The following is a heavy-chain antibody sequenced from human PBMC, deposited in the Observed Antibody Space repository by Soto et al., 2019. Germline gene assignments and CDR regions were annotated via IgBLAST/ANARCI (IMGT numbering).Heavy chain of an antibody. D-gene: IGHD3-3*01. CDR3: AKDSWAIFGVPAGEYYAMDV. Sequence: GGSLRLSCVSSGFTFENYAISWVRQAPGKGLEWVSAISGSGGTTYYSDSVKGRFTISRDNSKNTVYLQMNDLRVEDAAEYFCAKDSWAIFGVPAGEYYAMDVWGQGTTVTVSS. CDR1: GFTFENYA. V-gene: IGHV3-23*01. J-gene: IGHJ6*02. CDR2: ISGSGGTT.